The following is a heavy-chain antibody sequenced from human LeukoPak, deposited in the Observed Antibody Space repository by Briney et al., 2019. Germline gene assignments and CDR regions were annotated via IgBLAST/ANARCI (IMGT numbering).Heavy chain of an antibody. V-gene: IGHV4-59*01. CDR3: ARDLLGYCSSTSCYRWFDP. J-gene: IGHJ5*02. Sequence: SETLSPTCTISGGSISSYYWSWIRQPPGKGLEWIGYIYYSGSTNYNPSLKSRVTISVDTSKNQFSLKLSSVTAADTAVYYCARDLLGYCSSTSCYRWFDPWGQGTLVTVSS. CDR1: GGSISSYY. D-gene: IGHD2-2*01. CDR2: IYYSGST.